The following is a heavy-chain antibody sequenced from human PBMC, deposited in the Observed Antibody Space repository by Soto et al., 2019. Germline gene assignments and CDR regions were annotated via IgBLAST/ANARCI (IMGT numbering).Heavy chain of an antibody. V-gene: IGHV3-23*01. CDR1: GFSFGSYA. CDR3: AKEAYCGGDCYSGPYFDY. D-gene: IGHD2-21*02. Sequence: PGGSLRLSCSASGFSFGSYAMSWVRQAPGKGLEWVSSISGSGGHIYYTDSLKGRFTISRDNSKNTLYLQMNSLRAEDTAVYYCAKEAYCGGDCYSGPYFDYWGQGTLVTVSS. J-gene: IGHJ4*02. CDR2: ISGSGGHI.